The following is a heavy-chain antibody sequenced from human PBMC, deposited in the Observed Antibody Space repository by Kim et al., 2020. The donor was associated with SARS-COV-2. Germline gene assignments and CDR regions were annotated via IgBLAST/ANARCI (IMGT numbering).Heavy chain of an antibody. D-gene: IGHD3-22*01. Sequence: PSLKRRVTISVDTSKNQISLKLTSVTAADTAMFYCARALNHYDSRGAFDVWSQGTMVTVSS. V-gene: IGHV4-34*01. CDR3: ARALNHYDSRGAFDV. J-gene: IGHJ3*01.